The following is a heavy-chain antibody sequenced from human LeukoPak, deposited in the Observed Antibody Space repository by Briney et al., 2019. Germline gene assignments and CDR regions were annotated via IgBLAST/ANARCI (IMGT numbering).Heavy chain of an antibody. J-gene: IGHJ5*02. V-gene: IGHV1-2*02. CDR3: ARVMDGYKNLRTGWFDP. CDR1: GYTFTGYY. CDR2: INPNSGGT. Sequence: ASVKVSCKASGYTFTGYYMHWVRQAPGQGLGWMGWINPNSGGTNYAQKFQGRVTMTRDTSISTAYMELSRLRSDDTAVYYCARVMDGYKNLRTGWFDPWGQGTLVTVSS. D-gene: IGHD5-24*01.